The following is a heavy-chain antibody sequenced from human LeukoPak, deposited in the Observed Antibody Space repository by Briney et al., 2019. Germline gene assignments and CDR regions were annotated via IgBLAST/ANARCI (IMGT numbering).Heavy chain of an antibody. D-gene: IGHD1-26*01. CDR3: ASSGSYRFDY. Sequence: GGSLRLSCAASGFTFSSYSMNWVRQVPGKGLEWVSHITASGTAMFYADSVKGRFTISRDNAKNSLYLQMNSLRDEDTAVYYCASSGSYRFDYWGQGTLVTVSS. V-gene: IGHV3-48*02. CDR2: ITASGTAM. CDR1: GFTFSSYS. J-gene: IGHJ4*02.